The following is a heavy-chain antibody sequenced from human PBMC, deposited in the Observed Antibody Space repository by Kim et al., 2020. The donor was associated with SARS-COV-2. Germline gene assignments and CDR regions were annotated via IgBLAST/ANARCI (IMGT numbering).Heavy chain of an antibody. Sequence: GGSLRLSCAASGFTFDDYTMHWVRQAPGKGLEWVSLISWDGGSTYYADSVKGRFTISRDNSKNSLYLQMNSLRTEDTALYYCAKGRDGYEKSMGDWGQGTLVTVSS. J-gene: IGHJ4*02. V-gene: IGHV3-43*01. CDR3: AKGRDGYEKSMGD. CDR1: GFTFDDYT. CDR2: ISWDGGST. D-gene: IGHD5-12*01.